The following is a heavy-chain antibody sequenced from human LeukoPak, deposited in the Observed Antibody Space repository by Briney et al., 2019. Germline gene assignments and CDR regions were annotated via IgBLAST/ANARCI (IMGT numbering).Heavy chain of an antibody. D-gene: IGHD6-19*01. J-gene: IGHJ4*02. Sequence: GGSLRLSCAASGFIVSTNFMSWVRQVPGKGLEWVAVLYSGGNTYYADSVKGRFTISRDNSKNTVFLQMNSLRVEDTAVYYCANGGSSGWPYNFWGQGTLVTVSS. V-gene: IGHV3-66*01. CDR2: LYSGGNT. CDR1: GFIVSTNF. CDR3: ANGGSSGWPYNF.